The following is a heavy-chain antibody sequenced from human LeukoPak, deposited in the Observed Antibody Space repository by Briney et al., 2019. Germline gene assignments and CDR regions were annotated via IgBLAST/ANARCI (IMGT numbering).Heavy chain of an antibody. Sequence: PGRFLRLCCAASGFTFSSYGMHWVRQAPGKGLEWVAVISYDGSNKYYADSVKGRFTISRDNSKNTLYLQMNSLRAEDTAVYYCAKAASPGHDAFDIWGQGTMVTVSS. D-gene: IGHD3-10*01. CDR3: AKAASPGHDAFDI. CDR2: ISYDGSNK. J-gene: IGHJ3*02. V-gene: IGHV3-30*18. CDR1: GFTFSSYG.